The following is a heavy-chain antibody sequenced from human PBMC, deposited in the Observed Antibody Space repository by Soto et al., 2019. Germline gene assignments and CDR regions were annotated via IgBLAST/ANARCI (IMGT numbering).Heavy chain of an antibody. V-gene: IGHV2-5*02. J-gene: IGHJ4*02. CDR2: IYWDDDK. D-gene: IGHD6-19*01. Sequence: SCPTLVNPTQTLTLTCTFSGFSLSTSGVGVGWIRQPPGKALEWLALIYWDDDKRYSPSLKSRLTITKDTSKNQVVLTMTNMDPVDTATYYCAHRLVGAVAGPNTFDYWGQGTLVTVSS. CDR3: AHRLVGAVAGPNTFDY. CDR1: GFSLSTSGVG.